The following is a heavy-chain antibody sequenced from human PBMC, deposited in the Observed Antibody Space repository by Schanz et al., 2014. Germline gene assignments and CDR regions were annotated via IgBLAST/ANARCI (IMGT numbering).Heavy chain of an antibody. CDR3: ARDRQNIASPATGFDS. J-gene: IGHJ4*02. CDR1: GGPLSSYP. CDR2: VIPMLGIT. Sequence: QVQLVQSGAEMKKPGSSVRVSCKASGGPLSSYPINWVRQAPGQGLEWMGGVIPMLGITNYAQRYQGKVTNAPDTSTRYMDMSSLKPDNTALYYCARDRQNIASPATGFDSWGQGTLVTVSS. D-gene: IGHD6-13*01. V-gene: IGHV1-69*04.